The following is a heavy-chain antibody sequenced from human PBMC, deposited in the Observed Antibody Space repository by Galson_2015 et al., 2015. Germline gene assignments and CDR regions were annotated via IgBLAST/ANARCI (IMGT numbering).Heavy chain of an antibody. CDR3: ARQILDYDFWSGYYPTNFDY. CDR2: ISSTTTYI. Sequence: SLRLSCAASEFTFSSYYMSWVRQAPGKGLEWVSSISSTTTYIYYADSVKGRFTISRDNAKHSLYMQMNSLGAEDTAVYYCARQILDYDFWSGYYPTNFDYWGQGTPVTVSS. CDR1: EFTFSSYY. D-gene: IGHD3-3*01. J-gene: IGHJ4*02. V-gene: IGHV3-21*01.